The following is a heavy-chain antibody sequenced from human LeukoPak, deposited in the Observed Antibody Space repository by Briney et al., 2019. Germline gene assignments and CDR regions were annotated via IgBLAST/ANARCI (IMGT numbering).Heavy chain of an antibody. D-gene: IGHD6-19*01. CDR1: GYSISIGYY. V-gene: IGHV4-38-2*02. CDR3: AGPEIHARSDWYARSF. Sequence: PSETLSLTCIVSGYSISIGYYWGWIRQPPGKGLEWIGSIHHSGSTNYNPSLESRLTISVDTSNNQFYLKLTSVTAADTAVYYCAGPEIHARSDWYARSFWGQGTLVTVSS. J-gene: IGHJ4*02. CDR2: IHHSGST.